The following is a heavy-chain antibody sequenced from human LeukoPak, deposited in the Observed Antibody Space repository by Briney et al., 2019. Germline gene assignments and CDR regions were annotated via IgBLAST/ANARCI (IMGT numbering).Heavy chain of an antibody. CDR3: ATGGYCSSTSCDLLDY. CDR2: ISSSSSYI. Sequence: GGSLSLSCAASGFTFSSYSMNWARQAPGKGLEWVTSISSSSSYIYYADSVKGRFTISRDNAKNSLYLQMNSLRAEDTAVYYCATGGYCSSTSCDLLDYWGQRTLVTVSS. J-gene: IGHJ4*02. D-gene: IGHD2-2*01. V-gene: IGHV3-21*04. CDR1: GFTFSSYS.